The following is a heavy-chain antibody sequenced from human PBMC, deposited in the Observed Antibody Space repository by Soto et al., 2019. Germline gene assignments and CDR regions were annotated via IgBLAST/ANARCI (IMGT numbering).Heavy chain of an antibody. D-gene: IGHD2-2*02. Sequence: SYASSGFTFNNYAMSWVRQAPGKGLEWVSAISANGQGIYYADSVKGRFIISRDNSKNTVFLHMNSLTAEDTAVYYCSKDRDYTRDSLPYWGQGSRV. V-gene: IGHV3-23*01. CDR1: GFTFNNYA. CDR2: ISANGQGI. CDR3: SKDRDYTRDSLPY. J-gene: IGHJ1*01.